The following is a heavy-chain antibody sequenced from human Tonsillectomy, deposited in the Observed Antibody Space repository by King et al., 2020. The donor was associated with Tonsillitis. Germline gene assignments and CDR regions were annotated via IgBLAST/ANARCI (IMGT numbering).Heavy chain of an antibody. V-gene: IGHV4-59*01. CDR3: ARDNGGIPNHYYFYYMDV. J-gene: IGHJ6*03. Sequence: QVQLQESGPGLVKPSETLSLTCSVSGGSTSSYYWSWIRQPPGKGLEWIGYVYYSGTTNSNPSLKSRVTISIDTSKNQISLNLRSVTAAETAVYYCARDNGGIPNHYYFYYMDVWGKGTTVTVSS. D-gene: IGHD2-15*01. CDR2: VYYSGTT. CDR1: GGSTSSYY.